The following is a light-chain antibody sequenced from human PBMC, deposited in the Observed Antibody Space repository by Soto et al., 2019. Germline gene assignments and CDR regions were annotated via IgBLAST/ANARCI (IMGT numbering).Light chain of an antibody. V-gene: IGLV2-8*01. Sequence: QSALTQPPSASGSPGQSVTISCTGTSSDVGGYNYVSWYQLHPGKAPKLIIYEVTKRPSGVPDRFSGSKSDSTASLTVSGLEAEDEADYYCSSYAGSNNVVFGGGTKLTVL. CDR2: EVT. CDR1: SSDVGGYNY. J-gene: IGLJ2*01. CDR3: SSYAGSNNVV.